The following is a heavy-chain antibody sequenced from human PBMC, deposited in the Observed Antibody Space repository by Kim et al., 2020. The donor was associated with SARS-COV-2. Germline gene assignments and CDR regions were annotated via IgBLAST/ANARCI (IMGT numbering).Heavy chain of an antibody. CDR3: ARGGWYGDSRTYYYYMDV. J-gene: IGHJ6*03. CDR2: IYYSGST. CDR1: GGSISSGDYY. V-gene: IGHV4-30-4*01. D-gene: IGHD4-17*01. Sequence: SETLSLTCTVSGGSISSGDYYWSWIRQPPGKGLEWIGYIYYSGSTYYNPSLKSRVTISVDTSKNQFSLKLSSVTAADTAVYYCARGGWYGDSRTYYYYMDVWGKGTTVTVSS.